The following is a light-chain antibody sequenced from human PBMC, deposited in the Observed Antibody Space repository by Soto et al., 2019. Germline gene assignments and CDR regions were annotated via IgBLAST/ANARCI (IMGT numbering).Light chain of an antibody. J-gene: IGKJ1*01. V-gene: IGKV1-6*01. Sequence: IQMTQSPYSLSASVGDRVTITCRASQSISSYLNWYQQKPGKAPKLLIYAASSLQSGVPPRFSGSGSGTDFTLAISSLQPEDSATYYCLQDINYPWTFGQGTKVDIK. CDR1: QSISSY. CDR3: LQDINYPWT. CDR2: AAS.